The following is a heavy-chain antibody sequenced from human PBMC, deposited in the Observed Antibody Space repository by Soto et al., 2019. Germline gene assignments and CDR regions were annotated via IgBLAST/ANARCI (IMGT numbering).Heavy chain of an antibody. CDR2: IYYSGST. V-gene: IGHV4-59*01. Sequence: SETLSLTCTVSGGSISSYYWSWIRQPPGKGLEWIGYIYYSGSTNYNPSLKSRVTISVDTSKNQFSLKLSSVTAADTAVYYCASGYYYDSSGPGVWGQGTLVTVSS. CDR1: GGSISSYY. CDR3: ASGYYYDSSGPGV. J-gene: IGHJ4*02. D-gene: IGHD3-22*01.